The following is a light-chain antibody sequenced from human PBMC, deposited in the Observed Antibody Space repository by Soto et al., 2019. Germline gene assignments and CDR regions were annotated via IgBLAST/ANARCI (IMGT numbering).Light chain of an antibody. V-gene: IGKV1-33*01. CDR3: QQYDNPPYN. CDR1: QDISNY. J-gene: IGKJ2*01. Sequence: DIQMTQSPSSLSASVGDRVTITCQASQDISNYLNWYQQKAGKAPKLLIYDASNLETGVPSRFSGSVSGTDFTFTISSLQPEDIATYYCQQYDNPPYNFGQGTKAEIK. CDR2: DAS.